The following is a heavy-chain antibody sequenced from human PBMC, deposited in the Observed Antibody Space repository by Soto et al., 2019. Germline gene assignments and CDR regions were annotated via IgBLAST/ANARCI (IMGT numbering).Heavy chain of an antibody. CDR1: GGTFSSYA. Sequence: QVQLVQSGAEVKKPGSSVKVSCKASGGTFSSYAISWVRQAPGQGLEWMGGIIPIFGTANYAQKFQGRVTITADESTSTAYMELSSLRSEDTAVYYCARGKGTYYDSSGYYLRDNWFDPWGQGTLVTVSS. V-gene: IGHV1-69*12. CDR2: IIPIFGTA. CDR3: ARGKGTYYDSSGYYLRDNWFDP. D-gene: IGHD3-22*01. J-gene: IGHJ5*02.